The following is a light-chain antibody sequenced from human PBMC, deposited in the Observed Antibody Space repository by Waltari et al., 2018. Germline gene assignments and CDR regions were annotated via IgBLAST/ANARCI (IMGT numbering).Light chain of an antibody. CDR2: STS. CDR1: NGAGPSGYF. V-gene: IGLV7-43*01. CDR3: LLYYGGAQLV. J-gene: IGLJ2*01. Sequence: QTVVTQEPSLTVSPGGTVTPTCASSNGAGPSGYFPNWFQQKPGQAPRALIYSTSNKPSWTPARFSGSLLGGKAALTLSGVQPEDEAEYYCLLYYGGAQLVFGGGTKLTVL.